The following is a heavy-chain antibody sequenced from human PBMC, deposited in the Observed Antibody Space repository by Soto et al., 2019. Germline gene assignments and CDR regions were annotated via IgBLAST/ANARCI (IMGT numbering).Heavy chain of an antibody. Sequence: SVKVSCKASGGTFSSYAISWVRQAPGQGLEWMGGIIPIFGTANYAQKFQGRVTITADESTSTAYMELSSLRSEDTAVYYCAREVEGYYYDSRTPLGAFDIWGQGTMVTVSS. CDR2: IIPIFGTA. J-gene: IGHJ3*02. D-gene: IGHD3-22*01. V-gene: IGHV1-69*13. CDR3: AREVEGYYYDSRTPLGAFDI. CDR1: GGTFSSYA.